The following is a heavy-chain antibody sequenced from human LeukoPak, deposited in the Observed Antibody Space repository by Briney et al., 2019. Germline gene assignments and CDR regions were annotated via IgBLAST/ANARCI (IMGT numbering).Heavy chain of an antibody. V-gene: IGHV4-59*08. CDR3: ARHITGFGVVTRHCMDV. Sequence: PSETLSLTCTVSGGSISSYYWSWIRQPPGKGLEWLGYIYYTGSTNYNPSLKSRVTISVDTSKNQFSLKLSSVTAADTAVYYCARHITGFGVVTRHCMDVWGKGTTVTVSS. CDR1: GGSISSYY. J-gene: IGHJ6*03. D-gene: IGHD3-3*01. CDR2: IYYTGST.